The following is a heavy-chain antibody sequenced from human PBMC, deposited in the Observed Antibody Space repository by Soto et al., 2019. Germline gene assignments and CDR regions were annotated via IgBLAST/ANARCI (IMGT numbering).Heavy chain of an antibody. CDR1: GFTFSSYD. V-gene: IGHV3-13*01. CDR2: IGTAGDT. CDR3: ARLDIRYDSSGYYYERVYYGMDV. J-gene: IGHJ6*02. D-gene: IGHD3-22*01. Sequence: PRLSCAAAGFTFSSYDMHWVRQATGKDLEWVSAIGTAGDTYYPGSVKGRFTISRENAKNSLYLQMNSLRAEDTAVYYCARLDIRYDSSGYYYERVYYGMDVWGQGTTVTVSS.